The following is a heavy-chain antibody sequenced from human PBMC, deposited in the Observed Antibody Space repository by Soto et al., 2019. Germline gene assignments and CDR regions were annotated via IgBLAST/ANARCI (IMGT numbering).Heavy chain of an antibody. D-gene: IGHD6-25*01. J-gene: IGHJ6*02. CDR3: ARERKAASQYYYGMVV. CDR2: ISAYDGDT. V-gene: IGHV1-18*01. CDR1: GDTFTSYG. Sequence: GASVKVSCKAPGDTFTSYGISWVRQAPGQGLEWMGWISAYDGDTKYAQKLQGRVTMSTDTSTSTAYMELRSLRSDDTAVYFCARERKAASQYYYGMVVWGQGTTVTVSS.